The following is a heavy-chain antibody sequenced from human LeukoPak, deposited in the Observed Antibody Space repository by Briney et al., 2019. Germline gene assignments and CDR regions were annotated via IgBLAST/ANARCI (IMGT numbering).Heavy chain of an antibody. J-gene: IGHJ4*02. CDR1: GYSISSGYY. V-gene: IGHV4-38-2*02. Sequence: SETLSLTCTVSGYSISSGYYWGWIRQPPGKGLEWIGSIYHSGSTYYNPSLKSRVTISVDTSKNQFSLKLSSVTAADTAVYYCARVGAKYVGFDCWGQGTLVTVSS. CDR2: IYHSGST. CDR3: ARVGAKYVGFDC. D-gene: IGHD3-16*01.